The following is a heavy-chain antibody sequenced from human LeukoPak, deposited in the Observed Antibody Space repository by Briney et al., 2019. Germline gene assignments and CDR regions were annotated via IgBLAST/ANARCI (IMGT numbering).Heavy chain of an antibody. Sequence: LVWFSPINSHRPHTSYPDSVKGGFTISREKDKNTVYMQMNSLRAEDTAVYYCAEFCYDYWGQGTLVTVSS. V-gene: IGHV3-74*01. J-gene: IGHJ4*02. D-gene: IGHD3-3*01. CDR2: INSHRPHT. CDR3: AEFCYDY.